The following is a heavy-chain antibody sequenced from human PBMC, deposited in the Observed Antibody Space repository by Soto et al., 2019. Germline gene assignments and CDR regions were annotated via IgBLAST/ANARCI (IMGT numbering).Heavy chain of an antibody. CDR2: IYYSGST. CDR3: ARQSAHILTGYFDY. CDR1: GGSISSSSYY. Sequence: ETLSLTCTVSGGSISSSSYYWGWIRQPPGKGLEWIGSIYYSGSTYYNPSLKSRVTISVDTSKNQFSLKLSSVTAADTAVYYCARQSAHILTGYFDYWGQGTLVTVSS. V-gene: IGHV4-39*01. D-gene: IGHD3-9*01. J-gene: IGHJ4*02.